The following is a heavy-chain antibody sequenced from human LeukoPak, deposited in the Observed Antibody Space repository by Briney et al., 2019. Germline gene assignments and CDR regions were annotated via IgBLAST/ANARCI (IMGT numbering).Heavy chain of an antibody. Sequence: PSGTLSLTCAVSGGSISSGNWWSWVRQPPGKGLEWIGEIYHSGSTYYNPSLKSRVTISVDTSKNQFSLKLSSVTAADTAVYYCARHAYYDILTGFDYWGQGTLVTASS. V-gene: IGHV4-4*02. D-gene: IGHD3-9*01. J-gene: IGHJ4*02. CDR3: ARHAYYDILTGFDY. CDR1: GGSISSGNW. CDR2: IYHSGST.